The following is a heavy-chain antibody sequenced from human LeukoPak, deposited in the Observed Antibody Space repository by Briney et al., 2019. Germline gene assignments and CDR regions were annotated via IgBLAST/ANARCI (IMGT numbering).Heavy chain of an antibody. Sequence: GASVKVSCKASGYTFTSYYMHWVRQAPGQGLGWMGIINPSGGSTSYAQKFQGRVTMTRDTSISTAYMELSRLRSDDTAVYYCARDSGERGSGSYLIAYWGQGTLVTVSS. J-gene: IGHJ4*02. D-gene: IGHD3-10*01. V-gene: IGHV1-46*01. CDR2: INPSGGST. CDR3: ARDSGERGSGSYLIAY. CDR1: GYTFTSYY.